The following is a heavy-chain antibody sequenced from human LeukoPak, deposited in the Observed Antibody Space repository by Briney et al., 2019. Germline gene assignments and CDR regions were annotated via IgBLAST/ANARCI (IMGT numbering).Heavy chain of an antibody. V-gene: IGHV1-3*01. Sequence: WASVKVSCKASGYTFTSYAMHWVRQAPGQRLEWMRWINAGNGNTKYSQKFQGRVTITRDTSVSTAYMELSSLRSEDTAVYYCARVGHWSRGYSYGWGHNLGYYYGMDVWGQGTTVTVSS. CDR1: GYTFTSYA. J-gene: IGHJ6*02. D-gene: IGHD5-18*01. CDR2: INAGNGNT. CDR3: ARVGHWSRGYSYGWGHNLGYYYGMDV.